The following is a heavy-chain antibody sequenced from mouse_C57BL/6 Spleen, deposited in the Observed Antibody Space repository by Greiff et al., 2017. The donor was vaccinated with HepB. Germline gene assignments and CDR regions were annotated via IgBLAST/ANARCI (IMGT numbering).Heavy chain of an antibody. Sequence: DVKLQESGPGLVKPSQSLSLTCSVTGYSITSGYYWNWIRQFPGNKLEWMGYISYDGSNNYNPSLKNRISITRDTSKNQFFLKLNSVTTEDTATYYCAREPYYGSSNYAMDYWGQGTSVTVSS. J-gene: IGHJ4*01. CDR3: AREPYYGSSNYAMDY. CDR1: GYSITSGYY. CDR2: ISYDGSN. V-gene: IGHV3-6*01. D-gene: IGHD1-1*01.